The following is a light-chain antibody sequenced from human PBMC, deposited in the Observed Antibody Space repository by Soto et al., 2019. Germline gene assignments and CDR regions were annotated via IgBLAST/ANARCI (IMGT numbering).Light chain of an antibody. Sequence: DIQMTQSPSSLSASVGARVTITCRASQSISSYLNWYQQKPGKAPKLLIYAASSLQSRVPSRFSGSGSGADFTLTISSLQPEDFATYDCQQSYSTPYTFGQVIKLEIK. CDR2: AAS. CDR1: QSISSY. CDR3: QQSYSTPYT. J-gene: IGKJ2*01. V-gene: IGKV1-39*01.